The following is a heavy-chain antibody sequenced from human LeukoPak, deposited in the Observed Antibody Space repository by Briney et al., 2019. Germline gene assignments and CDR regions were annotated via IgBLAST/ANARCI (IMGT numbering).Heavy chain of an antibody. V-gene: IGHV3-7*03. CDR2: IKVDGSEK. D-gene: IGHD3-22*01. CDR3: ARDKGDYDTSGSLFVF. J-gene: IGHJ4*02. CDR1: GFTFSDYY. Sequence: GGSLRLSCAASGFTFSDYYMSWIRQAPRKGLERVANIKVDGSEKYYVDSVKGRFTISRDNAKNSLFLQMNSLRAEDTAVYYCARDKGDYDTSGSLFVFGGQGTLVTVSS.